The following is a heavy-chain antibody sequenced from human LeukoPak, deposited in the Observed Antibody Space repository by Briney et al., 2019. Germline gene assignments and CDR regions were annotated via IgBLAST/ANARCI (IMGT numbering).Heavy chain of an antibody. V-gene: IGHV3-23*01. D-gene: IGHD3-9*01. CDR1: GFTFSNYA. Sequence: GASLGLSCAASGFTFSNYAMSWVRQAPGKGLEWVSAVSGRDTSTYYADSVKGRFTISRDNSKNTLYLQMNSLRAEDTAIYYCAKWGDYDVLTGYYDSDYWGQGTLVTVSS. J-gene: IGHJ4*02. CDR2: VSGRDTST. CDR3: AKWGDYDVLTGYYDSDY.